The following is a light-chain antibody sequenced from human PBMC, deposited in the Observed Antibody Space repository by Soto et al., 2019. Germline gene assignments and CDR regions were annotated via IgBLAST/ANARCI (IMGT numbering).Light chain of an antibody. CDR2: GAS. CDR3: QQCGRSPPT. Sequence: EIVLTQSPGTLSLSPGETTTLSCRASQSVSSNYLVWYQQKPGQAPRLLMSGASSRAPGIPGRFSGRGSGTDFTLTISRLEPEDFAVYYCQQCGRSPPTFGQGTKVDIK. J-gene: IGKJ1*01. V-gene: IGKV3-20*01. CDR1: QSVSSNY.